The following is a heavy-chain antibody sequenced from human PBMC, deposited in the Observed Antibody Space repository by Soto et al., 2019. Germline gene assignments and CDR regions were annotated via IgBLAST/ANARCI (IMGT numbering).Heavy chain of an antibody. Sequence: ASVKVSCKASGYTFTSYGISWVRQAPGQGLEWMGWISAYNGNTSYAQKLQGRVTMTTDTSTSTAYMELRSLRSDDTAVYYCARGYDFWSGYYLYGMDVWGQGTTVTVSS. CDR3: ARGYDFWSGYYLYGMDV. V-gene: IGHV1-18*04. J-gene: IGHJ6*02. CDR1: GYTFTSYG. CDR2: ISAYNGNT. D-gene: IGHD3-3*01.